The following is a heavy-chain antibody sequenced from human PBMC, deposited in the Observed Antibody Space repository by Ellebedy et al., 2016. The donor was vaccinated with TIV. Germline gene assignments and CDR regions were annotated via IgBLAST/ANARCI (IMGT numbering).Heavy chain of an antibody. Sequence: GESLKISXAASGFTVSSNYMSWVRQAPGKGLEWVANIKEDETEKYYAESVKGRFTISRDNAKNSLYLEMKSLRAEDTALYYCAGYGWPANFDPWGQGTLVTVSS. D-gene: IGHD6-13*01. V-gene: IGHV3-7*01. CDR3: AGYGWPANFDP. J-gene: IGHJ5*02. CDR1: GFTVSSNY. CDR2: IKEDETEK.